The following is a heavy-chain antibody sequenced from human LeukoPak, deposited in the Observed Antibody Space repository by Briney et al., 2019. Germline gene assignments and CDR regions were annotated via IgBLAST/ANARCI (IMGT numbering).Heavy chain of an antibody. J-gene: IGHJ4*02. Sequence: GRSLRLSCAASGFTFSSYAMHWVRQAPGKGLEWVAVISYDGNNKYYADSVKGQFTISRDNSKNTLYLQMNSLRVEDTAVYYCARDAGLGNQGIDYWGQGTLVTVSS. CDR2: ISYDGNNK. V-gene: IGHV3-30-3*01. D-gene: IGHD3/OR15-3a*01. CDR3: ARDAGLGNQGIDY. CDR1: GFTFSSYA.